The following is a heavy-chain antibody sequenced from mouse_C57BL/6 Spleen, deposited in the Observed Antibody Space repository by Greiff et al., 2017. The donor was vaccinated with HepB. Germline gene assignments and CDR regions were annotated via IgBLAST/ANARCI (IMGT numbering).Heavy chain of an antibody. CDR2: IYPSDSET. V-gene: IGHV1-61*01. CDR3: ARGKFTGTDFDY. Sequence: QVQLQQPGAELVRPGSSVKLSCKASGYTFTSYWMDWVKQRPGQGLEWIGNIYPSDSETHYNQKFKDKATLTVDKSSSTAYMQLSSLTSEDSAVYYCARGKFTGTDFDYWGQGTTLTVSS. D-gene: IGHD4-1*01. J-gene: IGHJ2*01. CDR1: GYTFTSYW.